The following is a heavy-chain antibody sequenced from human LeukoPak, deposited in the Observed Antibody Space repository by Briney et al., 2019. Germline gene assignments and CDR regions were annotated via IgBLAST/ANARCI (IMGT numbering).Heavy chain of an antibody. J-gene: IGHJ4*02. CDR2: IKQDGSEK. CDR3: AKLNSGIFSWDY. V-gene: IGHV3-7*01. D-gene: IGHD2-15*01. CDR1: GFTFSHYW. Sequence: GGSLRLSCAASGFTFSHYWMSWVRQAPGKGLDWVANIKQDGSEKYYVDSVKGRFTISRDNAKKSLYLQMNSVRAEDTAVYYCAKLNSGIFSWDYWGQGTLVTVSS.